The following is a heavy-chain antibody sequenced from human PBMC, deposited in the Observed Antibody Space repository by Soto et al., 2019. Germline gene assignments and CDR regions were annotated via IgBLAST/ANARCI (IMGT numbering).Heavy chain of an antibody. D-gene: IGHD3-22*01. V-gene: IGHV1-46*01. CDR1: GYTFTSYY. J-gene: IGHJ6*02. CDR2: INPSGGST. Sequence: ASVKVSCKASGYTFTSYYMHWVRQAPGQGLEWMGIINPSGGSTSYAQKFQGRVTMTRDTSTSTVYMELSSLRSEDTAVYYCARSPQDFGRYDSSGYYHLRYYYYGMDVWGQGTTVTVSS. CDR3: ARSPQDFGRYDSSGYYHLRYYYYGMDV.